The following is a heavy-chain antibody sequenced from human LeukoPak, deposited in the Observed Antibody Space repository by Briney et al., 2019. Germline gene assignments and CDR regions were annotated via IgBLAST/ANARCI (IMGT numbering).Heavy chain of an antibody. J-gene: IGHJ4*02. Sequence: QPGGSLRLSCAASGFTFRTYSIHWVRQAPGKGLEWVTVVSADGRTQLYSDSVKGRFTISRDNAKNTLYLQMNSLRTEDTAVYYCTKTTSVFGVGATFFDHWGQGAWVTVSS. CDR1: GFTFRTYS. CDR2: VSADGRTQ. CDR3: TKTTSVFGVGATFFDH. V-gene: IGHV3-30*18. D-gene: IGHD3-3*01.